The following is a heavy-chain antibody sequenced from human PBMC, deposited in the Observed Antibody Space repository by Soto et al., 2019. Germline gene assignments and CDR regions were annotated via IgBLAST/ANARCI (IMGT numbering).Heavy chain of an antibody. J-gene: IGHJ3*02. CDR3: AIPLNVYYYDTDWAFDI. Sequence: QVQLVQSGAEVKKPGSSVKVSCKASGGTFSSYAISWVRQAPGQGLEWMGGIIPIFGTANYAQKFQGRVTITADESTSTAYMELSSLRSEDTAVYYCAIPLNVYYYDTDWAFDIWGQGTMVTVSS. CDR1: GGTFSSYA. CDR2: IIPIFGTA. D-gene: IGHD3-22*01. V-gene: IGHV1-69*01.